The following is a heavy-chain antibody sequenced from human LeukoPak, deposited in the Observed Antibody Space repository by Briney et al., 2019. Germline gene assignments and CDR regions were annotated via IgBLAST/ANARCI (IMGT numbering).Heavy chain of an antibody. CDR1: GGSFSGYY. Sequence: SETLSLTCAVYGGSFSGYYWSWIRQPPGKGLEWIGEINHSGSTNYNPSLKSRVTISVDTSKNQFSLKLSSVTAADTAVYYCARAINDFSLGAGNFGYWGQGTLVTVSS. CDR2: INHSGST. D-gene: IGHD3-3*01. V-gene: IGHV4-34*01. CDR3: ARAINDFSLGAGNFGY. J-gene: IGHJ4*02.